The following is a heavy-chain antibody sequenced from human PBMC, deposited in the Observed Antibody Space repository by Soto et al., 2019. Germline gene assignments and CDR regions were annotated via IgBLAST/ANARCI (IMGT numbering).Heavy chain of an antibody. CDR1: GGSISSYY. CDR2: IYYSGST. D-gene: IGHD6-6*01. Sequence: SETLSLTCTVSGGSISSYYWSWIRQPPGKGLEWIGYIYYSGSTNYNPSLKSRVTISVDTSKNQFSLKLSSVTAADTAVYYCARDQGIAARNYYYGMDVWGQGTTVTVS. J-gene: IGHJ6*02. CDR3: ARDQGIAARNYYYGMDV. V-gene: IGHV4-59*01.